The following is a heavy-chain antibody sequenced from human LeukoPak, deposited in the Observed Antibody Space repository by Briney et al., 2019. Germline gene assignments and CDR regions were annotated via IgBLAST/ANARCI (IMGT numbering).Heavy chain of an antibody. D-gene: IGHD3-22*01. V-gene: IGHV4-39*07. J-gene: IGHJ3*02. CDR1: GGSISSSSYY. Sequence: SETLSLTCTVSGGSISSSSYYWGWIRQPPGKGLEWIGSIYYSGSTYYNPSLKSRVTISVDTSKNQFSLKLSSVTAADTAVYYCARQANYYDSSGYYPGAFDIWGQGTMVTVSS. CDR2: IYYSGST. CDR3: ARQANYYDSSGYYPGAFDI.